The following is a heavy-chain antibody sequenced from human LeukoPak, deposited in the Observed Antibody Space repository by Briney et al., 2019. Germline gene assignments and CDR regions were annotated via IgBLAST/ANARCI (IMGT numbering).Heavy chain of an antibody. CDR3: ARASYYYGSGVWDYYYYYGMDV. CDR2: IYYSGST. J-gene: IGHJ6*04. Sequence: SETLSLTCTVTGGSISSYYWGWIRQPPGKGLEWIGYIYYSGSTNYNPSLKSRVTISVDTSKNQFSLKLSSVTAADTAVYYCARASYYYGSGVWDYYYYYGMDVWGKGTTVTVSS. CDR1: GGSISSYY. V-gene: IGHV4-59*01. D-gene: IGHD3-10*01.